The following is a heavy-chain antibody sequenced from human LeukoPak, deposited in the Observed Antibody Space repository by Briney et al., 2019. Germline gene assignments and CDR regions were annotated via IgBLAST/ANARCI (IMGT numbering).Heavy chain of an antibody. CDR3: ARQNKRYNWNDVCFDY. V-gene: IGHV5-51*01. Sequence: GESLKISCKGSGYSFTSYWIGWVRQMPGKGLEWMGIIYPGDSDTRYSPSFQGQVTISADKSISTAYLQWSSLKASDTATYYCARQNKRYNWNDVCFDYWGQGTLVTVSS. J-gene: IGHJ4*02. CDR2: IYPGDSDT. CDR1: GYSFTSYW. D-gene: IGHD1-20*01.